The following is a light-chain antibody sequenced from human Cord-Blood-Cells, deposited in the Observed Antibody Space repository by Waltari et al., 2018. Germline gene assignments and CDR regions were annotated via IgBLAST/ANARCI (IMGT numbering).Light chain of an antibody. J-gene: IGKJ1*01. CDR2: GAS. Sequence: EIVLTQSPGTLSLSPGDRATLSCRASKSVSSSYLAGYQQKPGQAPSHLIYGASSRATGIPDRISGSGSGTDFTLTISRLVPEDFAVYYCQQYGSSPPLTFGQGTKVEIK. CDR1: KSVSSSY. CDR3: QQYGSSPPLT. V-gene: IGKV3-20*01.